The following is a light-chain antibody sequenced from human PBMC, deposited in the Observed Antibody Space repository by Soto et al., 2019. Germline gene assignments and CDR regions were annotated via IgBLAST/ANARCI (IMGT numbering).Light chain of an antibody. CDR2: GAS. CDR3: QHYNNLWG. J-gene: IGKJ4*01. Sequence: IVMTQSPATLSVSPGERVTLSCRASQSVRSNLAWYQQKPGQGPRVLLYGASTRAIGIPDRFSGSGSGTAFTLTISSLQSEDFAVYYWQHYNNLWGFGGGTKVEIK. CDR1: QSVRSN. V-gene: IGKV3-15*01.